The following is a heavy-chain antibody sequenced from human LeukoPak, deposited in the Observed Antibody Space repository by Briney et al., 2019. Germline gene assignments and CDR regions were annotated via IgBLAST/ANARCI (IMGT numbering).Heavy chain of an antibody. CDR2: ISSSSSTI. CDR1: GFTFSSYS. D-gene: IGHD3-10*01. CDR3: ARDRGESKDYYFDY. Sequence: PGGSLRLSCAASGFTFSSYSMNWVCQAPGKGLEWVSSISSSSSTIYYADSVKGRFTISRDNAKNSLYLQMNSLRDEDTAVYYCARDRGESKDYYFDYWGQGTLVTVSS. J-gene: IGHJ4*02. V-gene: IGHV3-48*02.